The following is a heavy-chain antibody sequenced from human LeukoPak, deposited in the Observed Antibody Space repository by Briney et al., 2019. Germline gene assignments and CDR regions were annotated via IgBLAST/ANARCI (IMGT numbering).Heavy chain of an antibody. D-gene: IGHD6-25*01. Sequence: SETLSLTCTVSGGSISSTRYYWGWIRQPPGKGLEWIGSIYYSGTSYYNPSLESRVTISVDTSKNQLSLRLSSVTAADTAVYYCARHYGSGPLFDYWGQGTLVTVSS. J-gene: IGHJ4*02. CDR2: IYYSGTS. V-gene: IGHV4-39*01. CDR3: ARHYGSGPLFDY. CDR1: GGSISSTRYY.